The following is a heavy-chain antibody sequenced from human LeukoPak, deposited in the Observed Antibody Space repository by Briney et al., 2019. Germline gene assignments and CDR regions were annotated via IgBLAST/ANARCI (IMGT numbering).Heavy chain of an antibody. D-gene: IGHD2-2*03. J-gene: IGHJ6*02. CDR2: IIPIFGTA. CDR3: ARGGYCSSTSCLRLYYYYYYGMDV. Sequence: GASVTVSCTASGGTSSSYAISWVRQAPGQGLEWMGGIIPIFGTANYAQKFEGRVTITADESTTTAYMELSSLRSEDTAVYYCARGGYCSSTSCLRLYYYYYYGMDVWGQGTTVTVSS. V-gene: IGHV1-69*13. CDR1: GGTSSSYA.